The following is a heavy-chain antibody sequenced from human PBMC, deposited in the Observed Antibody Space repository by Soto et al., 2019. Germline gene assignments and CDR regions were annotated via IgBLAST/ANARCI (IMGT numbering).Heavy chain of an antibody. CDR1: GGSISSSNW. V-gene: IGHV4-4*02. D-gene: IGHD6-13*01. Sequence: SETLSLTCAVSGGSISSSNWWSWVRQPPGKGLEWIGEIYPSGATYYNPSFRGRLTLSIDRSKNQFSLKLTSVTAADTAVYYCARGNGSKVLDHWGQGTWVTVSS. CDR2: IYPSGAT. CDR3: ARGNGSKVLDH. J-gene: IGHJ4*02.